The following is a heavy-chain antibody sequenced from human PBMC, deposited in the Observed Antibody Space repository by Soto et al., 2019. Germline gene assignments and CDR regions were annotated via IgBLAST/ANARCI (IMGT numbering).Heavy chain of an antibody. V-gene: IGHV2-5*02. CDR2: IYWDDDE. J-gene: IGHJ6*02. CDR3: VRNWRYYGGDYYYGMDA. Sequence: ITLKESGPTLVKPTQTLTLTCTFSGFSLNTGGVGVGWVRQPRGKAMEWLALIYWDDDERYRPSLRSRLNINKATINNQVVLTMTNMDPEDTATYYCVRNWRYYGGDYYYGMDAWGQGTTVTVSS. CDR1: GFSLNTGGVG. D-gene: IGHD3-10*01.